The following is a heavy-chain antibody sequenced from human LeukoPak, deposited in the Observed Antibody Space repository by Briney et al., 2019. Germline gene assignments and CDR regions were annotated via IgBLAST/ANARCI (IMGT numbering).Heavy chain of an antibody. CDR3: ARAVRQQLFHWFDP. D-gene: IGHD6-13*01. CDR1: GYTLTELS. J-gene: IGHJ5*02. Sequence: GASVKVSCKVSGYTLTELSMHWVRQAPGKGLEWMGGFDPEDGETIYAQKFQGRVTLTEDTSTDTAYMELSSLRSEDTAVYYCARAVRQQLFHWFDPWGQGTLVTVSS. V-gene: IGHV1-24*01. CDR2: FDPEDGET.